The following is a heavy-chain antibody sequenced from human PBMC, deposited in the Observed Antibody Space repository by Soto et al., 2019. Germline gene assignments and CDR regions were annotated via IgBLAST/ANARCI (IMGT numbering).Heavy chain of an antibody. CDR1: GGSFSGYY. CDR3: ARDLFQYGSRDRNDY. V-gene: IGHV4-34*01. Sequence: QVQLQQWGAGLLKPSETLSLTCAVYGGSFSGYYWSWIRQPPGKGLEWIGEINHSGSTNYNPSLKSRVTISLDTSKNQFSLKLSSVTDADTVVYYCARDLFQYGSRDRNDYWGQGTLVTVSS. J-gene: IGHJ4*02. CDR2: INHSGST. D-gene: IGHD3-10*01.